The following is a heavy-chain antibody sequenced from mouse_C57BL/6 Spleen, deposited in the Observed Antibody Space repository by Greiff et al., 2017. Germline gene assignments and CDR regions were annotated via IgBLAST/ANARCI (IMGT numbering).Heavy chain of an antibody. Sequence: EVHLVESGGGLVKPGGSLKLSCAASGFTFSDYGMHWVRQAPEQGLEWVAYISSGSSTIYYADTVKGRFTISRDNAKNTLFLQMTSLRSEDTAMYYCARDYDGCLLAYWGQGTLVTVSA. D-gene: IGHD2-3*01. CDR1: GFTFSDYG. CDR2: ISSGSSTI. V-gene: IGHV5-17*01. J-gene: IGHJ3*01. CDR3: ARDYDGCLLAY.